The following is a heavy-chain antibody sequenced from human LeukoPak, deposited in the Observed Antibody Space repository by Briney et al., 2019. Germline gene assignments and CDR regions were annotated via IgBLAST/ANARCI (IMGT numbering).Heavy chain of an antibody. J-gene: IGHJ4*02. V-gene: IGHV1-3*02. CDR1: GYTFTIYA. CDR2: SSAGNGNT. D-gene: IGHD5-12*01. Sequence: ASVKVSCXASGYTFTIYAMHWVRQARGQRLEWMGWSSAGNGNTKYSQEFQGRVTISRDTSASTAYMELSSLRSEGMAVYYCARGHSGYDIDYWGQGTLVTVSS. CDR3: ARGHSGYDIDY.